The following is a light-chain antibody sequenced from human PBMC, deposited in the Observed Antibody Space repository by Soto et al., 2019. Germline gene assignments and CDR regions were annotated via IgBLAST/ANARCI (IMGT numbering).Light chain of an antibody. Sequence: DIQMTQSPSTLSASVGGRVTITCRASQSISNWLAWYQQKPGKAPKLLIYRASSLESGVPSRFSGSGSGTEFTLTISSLQPDDSATYYCQQYNSYSWTFGQGTKVDIK. CDR2: RAS. J-gene: IGKJ1*01. CDR1: QSISNW. CDR3: QQYNSYSWT. V-gene: IGKV1-5*03.